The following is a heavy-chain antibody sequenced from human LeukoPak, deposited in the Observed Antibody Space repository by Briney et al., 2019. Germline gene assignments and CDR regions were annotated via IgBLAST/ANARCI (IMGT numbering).Heavy chain of an antibody. V-gene: IGHV3-9*01. CDR2: ISWNSGSI. J-gene: IGHJ5*02. Sequence: GGSLTLSCAASGFTFDDYAMHWVRQAAGKGLEWVSGISWNSGSIGYADSVKGRFTISRDNAKNSLYLEMNSLRAEDTALYYCAREIGATKWFDPWGQGTLVTVSS. CDR1: GFTFDDYA. CDR3: AREIGATKWFDP. D-gene: IGHD1-26*01.